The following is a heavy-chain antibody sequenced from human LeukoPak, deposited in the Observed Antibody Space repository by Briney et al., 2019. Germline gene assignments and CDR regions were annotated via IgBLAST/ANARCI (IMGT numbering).Heavy chain of an antibody. D-gene: IGHD2-2*02. Sequence: SETLSLTCAVYGGSFSGYYWSWIRQPPGKGLEWIGEINHSGSTNYNPSLKSRVTISVDTSKNQFSLKLSSVTAADTAVHYCARGRSYCSSTSCYSSMDVWGQGTTVTVSS. CDR2: INHSGST. V-gene: IGHV4-34*01. J-gene: IGHJ6*02. CDR3: ARGRSYCSSTSCYSSMDV. CDR1: GGSFSGYY.